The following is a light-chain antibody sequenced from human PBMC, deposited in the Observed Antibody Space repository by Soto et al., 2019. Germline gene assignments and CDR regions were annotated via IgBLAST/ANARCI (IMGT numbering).Light chain of an antibody. V-gene: IGKV3-20*01. J-gene: IGKJ4*01. CDR2: DAS. CDR3: QQYGSSPLS. Sequence: EIVLTQSPDTLSLSPWERATLSCSASQSVSSNYLAWYQQKPGQAPRFLIYDASSRATGIHDRFSGSGYGTDFTLTISRLEPEDCAVYYCQQYGSSPLSFGGGTKVEIK. CDR1: QSVSSNY.